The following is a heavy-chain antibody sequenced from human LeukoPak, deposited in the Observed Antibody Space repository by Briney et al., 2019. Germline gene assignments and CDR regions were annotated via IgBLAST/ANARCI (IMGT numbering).Heavy chain of an antibody. CDR3: ARELYYYDSSGPYGMDV. D-gene: IGHD3-22*01. J-gene: IGHJ6*02. CDR1: GYTFTGYY. CDR2: INPNSGGT. V-gene: IGHV1-2*02. Sequence: GASVKVSCKASGYTFTGYYMHWVRQAPGQGLEWMGWINPNSGGTNYAQKFRGRVTMTRDTSISTAYMELSRLRSDDTAVYYCARELYYYDSSGPYGMDVWGQGTTVTVSS.